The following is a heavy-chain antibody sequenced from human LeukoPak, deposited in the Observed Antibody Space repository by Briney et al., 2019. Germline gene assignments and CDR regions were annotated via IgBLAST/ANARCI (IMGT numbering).Heavy chain of an antibody. J-gene: IGHJ3*02. Sequence: SVKVSCKASGGTFISYAISWVRQAPGQGVEWRGGIITIFGTANYAQKFQGRVTITAEESTSTDYMELSSLRSEDTAVYYCARSYDYVWASYREWYAFDIWGQGTMVTVSS. D-gene: IGHD3-16*02. CDR3: ARSYDYVWASYREWYAFDI. CDR1: GGTFISYA. CDR2: IITIFGTA. V-gene: IGHV1-69*13.